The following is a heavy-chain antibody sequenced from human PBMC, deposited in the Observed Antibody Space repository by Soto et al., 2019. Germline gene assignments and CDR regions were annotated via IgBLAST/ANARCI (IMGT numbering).Heavy chain of an antibody. D-gene: IGHD2-21*02. Sequence: EVQLVESGGGLVKPGESLRLSCAASGFTFRTYSMNWVRQAPGKGLEWVSLISSSSSYIYYADSLKGRFTISRDNAKNSLYLEMNNLRAEDTAAYYCARFVSATAINDHWGQGTLVTVSS. J-gene: IGHJ4*02. V-gene: IGHV3-21*01. CDR1: GFTFRTYS. CDR3: ARFVSATAINDH. CDR2: ISSSSSYI.